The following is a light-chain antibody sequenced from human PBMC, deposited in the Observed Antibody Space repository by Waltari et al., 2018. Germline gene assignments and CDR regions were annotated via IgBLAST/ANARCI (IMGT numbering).Light chain of an antibody. V-gene: IGLV3-1*01. CDR2: QDT. CDR1: KLGEQY. CDR3: QAWDSSTEHVV. Sequence: SYELTQPPSVSVSPGQTASIPCSGGKLGEQYAYWYQQKPRQSPIVVIYQDTMRPSGIPERFSGSKSGNTATLTISGTQAMDEADYYCQAWDSSTEHVVFGGGTKLTVL. J-gene: IGLJ2*01.